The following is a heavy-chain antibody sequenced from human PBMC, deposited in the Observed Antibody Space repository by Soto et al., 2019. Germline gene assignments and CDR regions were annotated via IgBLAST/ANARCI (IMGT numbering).Heavy chain of an antibody. Sequence: QVQLVQSGAEVKKPGSSVKVSCKASGGTFSSYAISWVRQAPGQGLEWMGGIIPIFGTANYAQKFQGRVTITAEKTTSTVYVELSSLRSGDTAVYYCGREPYCGGDCYEESLDYYYYGMDVWGQGTTVTVSS. CDR1: GGTFSSYA. J-gene: IGHJ6*02. V-gene: IGHV1-69*06. CDR3: GREPYCGGDCYEESLDYYYYGMDV. CDR2: IIPIFGTA. D-gene: IGHD2-21*02.